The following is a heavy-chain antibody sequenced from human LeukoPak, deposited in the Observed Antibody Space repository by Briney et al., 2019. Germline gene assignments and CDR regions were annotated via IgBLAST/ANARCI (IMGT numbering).Heavy chain of an antibody. D-gene: IGHD3-3*01. V-gene: IGHV4-61*01. CDR2: IYYSGST. J-gene: IGHJ4*02. CDR1: GVSISSSNSY. Sequence: SETLSLTCTVSGVSISSSNSYWGWIRQPPGKGLEWIGYIYYSGSTNYNPSLKSRVTISVDTSKNQFSLKLSSVTAADTAVYYCARDARFLEWDTTGFDYWGQGTLVTVSS. CDR3: ARDARFLEWDTTGFDY.